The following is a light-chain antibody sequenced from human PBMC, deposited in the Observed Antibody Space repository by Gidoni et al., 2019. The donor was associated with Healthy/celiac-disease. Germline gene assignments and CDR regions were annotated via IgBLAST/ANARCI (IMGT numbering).Light chain of an antibody. CDR1: QDISNY. CDR2: DAS. V-gene: IGKV1-33*01. Sequence: DIQMTQSPSSLSASVGARVTITCQASQDISNYLNWYQQKPGKAPKLLIYDASNLETGVPSRCSGSGSGTDFTFTISSLQPEDIATYYCQQYDNLPLTFGGGTKVEIK. CDR3: QQYDNLPLT. J-gene: IGKJ4*01.